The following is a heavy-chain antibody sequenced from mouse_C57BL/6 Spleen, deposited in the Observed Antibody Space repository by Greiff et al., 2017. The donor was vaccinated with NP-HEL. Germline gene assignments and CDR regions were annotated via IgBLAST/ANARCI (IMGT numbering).Heavy chain of an antibody. CDR3: ARGWNYYGSSYLFAY. CDR2: IHPNSGST. Sequence: QVQLQQPGAELVKPGASVKLSCKASGYTFTSYWMHWVKQRPGQGLEWIGMIHPNSGSTNYNEKFKSKATLTVDKSSSTAYMQLSSLTSEDSAVYYCARGWNYYGSSYLFAYWGQGTLVTVSA. D-gene: IGHD1-1*01. V-gene: IGHV1-64*01. CDR1: GYTFTSYW. J-gene: IGHJ3*01.